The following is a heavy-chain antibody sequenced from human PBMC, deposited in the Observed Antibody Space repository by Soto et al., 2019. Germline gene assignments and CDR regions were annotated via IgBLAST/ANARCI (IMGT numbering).Heavy chain of an antibody. V-gene: IGHV4-30-4*01. CDR2: IYKSATT. D-gene: IGHD7-27*01. J-gene: IGHJ5*01. Sequence: SETLSLTCSVSGDSISNLDYFWAWIRQPPGQALEYIGYIYKSATTYYNPSFESRVAISVDTSKSQFSLNVTSVTAADTAVYFCARGRYCLTGRCFPNWFDSWGQGALVTVA. CDR3: ARGRYCLTGRCFPNWFDS. CDR1: GDSISNLDYF.